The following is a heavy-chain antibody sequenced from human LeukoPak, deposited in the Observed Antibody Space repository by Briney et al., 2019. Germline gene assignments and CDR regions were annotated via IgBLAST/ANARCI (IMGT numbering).Heavy chain of an antibody. V-gene: IGHV4-34*01. CDR3: ARGIVLTLYATFDY. CDR2: INHSGGT. Sequence: PSETLSLTCAVYGGSFSGYYWTWIRQPPGKGLEWIGEINHSGGTNYNPSLKSRVTISVDTSRNQFSLKLNSVTDADTAVYYCARGIVLTLYATFDYWGQGTLVTVSS. D-gene: IGHD2-8*01. J-gene: IGHJ4*02. CDR1: GGSFSGYY.